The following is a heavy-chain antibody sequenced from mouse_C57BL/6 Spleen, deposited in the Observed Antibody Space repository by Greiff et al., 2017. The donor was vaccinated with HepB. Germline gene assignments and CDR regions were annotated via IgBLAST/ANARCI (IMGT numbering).Heavy chain of an antibody. Sequence: QVQLKQSGAELVKPGASVKISCKASGYAFSRYWMNWVKQRPGKGLEWIGQIYPGDGDTNYNGKFKGKATLTADKSSSTAYMQRSSLTSEDSAVYFCARKGTTVVHFDYWGQGTTLTVSS. CDR3: ARKGTTVVHFDY. CDR2: IYPGDGDT. J-gene: IGHJ2*01. D-gene: IGHD1-1*01. CDR1: GYAFSRYW. V-gene: IGHV1-80*01.